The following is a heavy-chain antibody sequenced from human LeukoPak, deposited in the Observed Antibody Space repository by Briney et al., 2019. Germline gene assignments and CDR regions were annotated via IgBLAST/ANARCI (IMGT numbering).Heavy chain of an antibody. Sequence: ASVNVSCXASGYTFTGYYMHWVRQAPGQGLERMGRINPNSGGTNYAQKFQGRVTMTRDTSISTAYMELSSLRSDDTAVYYCARVVMGATSIDYWGQGTLVTVSS. CDR1: GYTFTGYY. D-gene: IGHD1-26*01. V-gene: IGHV1-2*06. CDR3: ARVVMGATSIDY. CDR2: INPNSGGT. J-gene: IGHJ4*02.